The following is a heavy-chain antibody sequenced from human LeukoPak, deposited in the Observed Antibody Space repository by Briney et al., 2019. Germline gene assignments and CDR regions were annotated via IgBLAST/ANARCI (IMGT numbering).Heavy chain of an antibody. V-gene: IGHV3-21*04. D-gene: IGHD6-6*01. J-gene: IGHJ4*02. CDR3: AKGFVEPRPHYFDY. CDR1: GFTFSSYS. Sequence: GGSLRLSCAASGFTFSSYSMNWVRQAPGKGLEWVSSISSSSSYIYYTDSVKGRFTISRDNSKNTLYLQMNSLSAADTGIYYCAKGFVEPRPHYFDYWGQGTLVTVSS. CDR2: ISSSSSYI.